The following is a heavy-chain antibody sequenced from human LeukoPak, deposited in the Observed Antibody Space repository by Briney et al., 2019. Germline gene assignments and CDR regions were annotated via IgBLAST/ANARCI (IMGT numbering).Heavy chain of an antibody. CDR1: GGSFSGYY. Sequence: SETLSLTCAVCGGSFSGYYWSWIRQPPGKGLEWIGEINHSGSTNYNPSLKSRVTISVDTSKNQFSLKLSSVTAADTAVYYCARDQFSRSFDYWGQGTLVTASS. CDR3: ARDQFSRSFDY. J-gene: IGHJ4*02. V-gene: IGHV4-34*01. D-gene: IGHD2-15*01. CDR2: INHSGST.